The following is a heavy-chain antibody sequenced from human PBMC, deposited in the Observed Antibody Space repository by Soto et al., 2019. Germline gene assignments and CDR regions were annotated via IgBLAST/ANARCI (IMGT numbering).Heavy chain of an antibody. V-gene: IGHV4-34*01. CDR3: ARNGGRVVEVAGAYFDY. CDR2: INHSGST. J-gene: IGHJ4*02. D-gene: IGHD2-15*01. Sequence: SETLSLTCALYGGSFSGYYWSWIRQPPGKGLEWIGEINHSGSTNYNPSLKSRVTMSVDTSKNQFSLKLSSLTAADTAVYYCARNGGRVVEVAGAYFDYWGQGTLVTVSS. CDR1: GGSFSGYY.